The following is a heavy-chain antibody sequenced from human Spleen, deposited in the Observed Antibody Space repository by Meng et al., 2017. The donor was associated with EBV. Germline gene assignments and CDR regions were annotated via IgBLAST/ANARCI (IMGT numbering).Heavy chain of an antibody. CDR3: ARERYYDSSGYYTDY. D-gene: IGHD3-22*01. CDR1: GGSISSSYYS. Sequence: QLQRRERGPGRLTLSETSSLPCTVSGGSISSSYYSGGWIRQPPGKGLEWIGEINHSGSTNYNPSLKSRVTISVDTSKNQFSLKLSSVTAADTAVYYCARERYYDSSGYYTDYWGQGTLVTVSS. V-gene: IGHV4-39*07. CDR2: INHSGST. J-gene: IGHJ4*02.